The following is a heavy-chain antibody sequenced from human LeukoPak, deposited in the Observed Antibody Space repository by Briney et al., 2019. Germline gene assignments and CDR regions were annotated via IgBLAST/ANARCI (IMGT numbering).Heavy chain of an antibody. CDR1: GFTFSNAW. V-gene: IGHV3-15*01. CDR2: IKSKTDGGKT. D-gene: IGHD2-2*01. CDR3: TTDDIVVVPAAMGRLWFDP. Sequence: GGTLRLSCAASGFTFSNAWMSWVRQAPGKGLEWVGRIKSKTDGGKTDYAAPGNGILTISSDDSKNTLYLQMNSLKTVDTAVYYCTTDDIVVVPAAMGRLWFDPWGQGTLVTVSS. J-gene: IGHJ5*02.